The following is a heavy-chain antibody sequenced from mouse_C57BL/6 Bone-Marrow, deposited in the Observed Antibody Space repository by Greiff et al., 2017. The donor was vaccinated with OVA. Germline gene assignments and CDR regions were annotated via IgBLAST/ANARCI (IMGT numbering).Heavy chain of an antibody. Sequence: QVTLKESGPGILQSSQTLSLTCSFSGFSLSTSGMGVSWIRQPSGKGLEWLAHIYWDDDKRYNPSLKSRLTISKDTSRNQVFLNLTSVDTADTATYYCARLLHSSGSSYHSWFAYWGQGTLVTVSA. CDR3: ARLLHSSGSSYHSWFAY. J-gene: IGHJ3*01. CDR1: GFSLSTSGMG. V-gene: IGHV8-12*01. CDR2: IYWDDDK. D-gene: IGHD1-1*01.